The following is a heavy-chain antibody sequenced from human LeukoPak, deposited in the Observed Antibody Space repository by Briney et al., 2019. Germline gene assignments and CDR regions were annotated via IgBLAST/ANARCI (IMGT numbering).Heavy chain of an antibody. CDR2: IYYSGST. CDR1: GGSISSSSYY. CDR3: ARTTEGGYSYGYFYYYYMDV. Sequence: SETLSLTCTVSGGSISSSSYYWGWIRQPPGKGLEWIGSIYYSGSTNYKSSLKSRVTISVDTSKNQFSLKLSSVTAADTAVYYCARTTEGGYSYGYFYYYYMDVWGKGTTVTISS. J-gene: IGHJ6*03. D-gene: IGHD5-18*01. V-gene: IGHV4-39*07.